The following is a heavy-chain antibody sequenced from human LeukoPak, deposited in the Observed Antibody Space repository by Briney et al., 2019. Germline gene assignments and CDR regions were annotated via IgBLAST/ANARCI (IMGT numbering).Heavy chain of an antibody. J-gene: IGHJ4*02. CDR1: GFTFSSYW. D-gene: IGHD6-13*01. Sequence: GGYLRLSCAASGFTFSSYWMHWVRQAPGKGLVWVSRINGDGTIIGYADSVKGRFTISRDNAKNTVYLQMNSLRAEDTAVYYCAKIAVPRTAAAGIDYWGQGTLVTVSS. CDR2: INGDGTII. V-gene: IGHV3-74*01. CDR3: AKIAVPRTAAAGIDY.